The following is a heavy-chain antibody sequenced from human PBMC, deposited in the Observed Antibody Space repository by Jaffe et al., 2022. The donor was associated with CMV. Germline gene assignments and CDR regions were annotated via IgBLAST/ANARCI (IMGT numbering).Heavy chain of an antibody. Sequence: MQLLESGGGLVQPGGSLRLSCAASGFTFDSYIMTWVRQAPGKGLEWVSGISGSGGDANYADSVKGRFTISRDNSKNTLFLQMNSLRAEDTAVYYCAKDQGPQDHYQYGMDVWGQGTTVTVSS. V-gene: IGHV3-23*01. J-gene: IGHJ6*02. CDR3: AKDQGPQDHYQYGMDV. CDR1: GFTFDSYI. CDR2: ISGSGGDA.